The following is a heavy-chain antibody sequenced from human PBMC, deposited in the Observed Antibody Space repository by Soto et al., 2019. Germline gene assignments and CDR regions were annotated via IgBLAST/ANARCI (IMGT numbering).Heavy chain of an antibody. CDR3: ARMGIAARPAGGFDY. CDR2: INPNSGGT. Sequence: QVQLVQSGAEVKKPGASVKVSCKASGYTFTGYYMHWVRQAPGQGLEWMGWINPNSGGTNYAQKFQGSVTTTRVTSISTAYMELSRLRSDDTAVYYCARMGIAARPAGGFDYWGQGTLVTVSS. D-gene: IGHD6-6*01. V-gene: IGHV1-2*02. CDR1: GYTFTGYY. J-gene: IGHJ4*02.